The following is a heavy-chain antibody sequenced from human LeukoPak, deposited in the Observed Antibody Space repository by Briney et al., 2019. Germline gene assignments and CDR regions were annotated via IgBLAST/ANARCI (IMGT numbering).Heavy chain of an antibody. CDR2: ISGSGGST. J-gene: IGHJ3*02. CDR1: GFTFSSYS. D-gene: IGHD2-2*02. V-gene: IGHV3-23*01. CDR3: AKDIVVVPAAIPLDAFDI. Sequence: PGGSLRLSCAASGFTFSSYSMNWVRQAPGKGLEWVSAISGSGGSTYYADSVKGRFTISRDNSKNTLYLQMNSLRAEDTAVYYCAKDIVVVPAAIPLDAFDIWGQGTMVTVSS.